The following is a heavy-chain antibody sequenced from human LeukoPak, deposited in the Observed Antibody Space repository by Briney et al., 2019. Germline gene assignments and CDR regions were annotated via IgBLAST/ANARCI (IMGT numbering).Heavy chain of an antibody. CDR3: ARVPSSGSGLDY. D-gene: IGHD2-15*01. V-gene: IGHV4-30-4*01. Sequence: SQTLSLTCTVSGGSISSGDYYWSWIRQPPGKGLEWIGYIYYSGSTYYNPSLKGRVTISVDTSKNQFSLKLSSVTAADTAVYYCARVPSSGSGLDYWGQGTLVTVSS. CDR1: GGSISSGDYY. J-gene: IGHJ4*02. CDR2: IYYSGST.